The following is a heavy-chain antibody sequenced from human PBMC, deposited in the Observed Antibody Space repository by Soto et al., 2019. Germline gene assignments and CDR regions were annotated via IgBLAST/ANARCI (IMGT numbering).Heavy chain of an antibody. CDR2: IYYSGST. CDR1: GGSISSGGYY. Sequence: SETLSLTCTVSGGSISSGGYYWSWIRQHPGKGLEWSGYIYYSGSTYYNPSLKSRVTISVDTSKNQFSLKLSSVTAADTAVYYCARDEVTDYYFDYWGQGTLVTVSS. V-gene: IGHV4-31*03. D-gene: IGHD4-4*01. J-gene: IGHJ4*02. CDR3: ARDEVTDYYFDY.